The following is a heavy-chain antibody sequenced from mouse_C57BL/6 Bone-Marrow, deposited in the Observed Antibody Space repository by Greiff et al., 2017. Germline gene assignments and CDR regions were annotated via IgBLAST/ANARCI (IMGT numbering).Heavy chain of an antibody. CDR1: GYTFTSYD. D-gene: IGHD1-1*01. CDR3: ARWAVVVPYAMDD. V-gene: IGHV1-85*01. Sequence: VQLQQSGPELVKPGASVKLSCKASGYTFTSYDINWVKQRPGQGLEWIGWIYPRDGSTKYNEKFKGKATLTVDTSSSTASMELHSLTSEDSAVYFCARWAVVVPYAMDDWGQGTSVTVSS. CDR2: IYPRDGST. J-gene: IGHJ4*01.